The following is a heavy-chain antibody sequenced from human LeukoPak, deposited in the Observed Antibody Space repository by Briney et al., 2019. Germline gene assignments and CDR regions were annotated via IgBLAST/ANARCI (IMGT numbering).Heavy chain of an antibody. CDR2: ISGGGGST. CDR1: EFTFSNYA. D-gene: IGHD1-14*01. CDR3: AKGSGINHYHWIDP. J-gene: IGHJ5*02. Sequence: GGSLRLSCAASEFTFSNYAMNWVRQAPGKGLEWVSGISGGGGSTYYADSVKGRFTISRDNSKNTMYLQMDSLRAEDTALYYCAKGSGINHYHWIDPWGQGTLVTVSS. V-gene: IGHV3-23*01.